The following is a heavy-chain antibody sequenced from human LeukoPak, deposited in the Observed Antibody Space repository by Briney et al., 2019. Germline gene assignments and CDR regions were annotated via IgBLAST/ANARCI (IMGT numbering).Heavy chain of an antibody. Sequence: GGSLRLSCAASGFTFSSYAMHWVRQAPGKGLEWVAVISYDGSNKYYADSVKGRFTISRDNSKNTLYLQMNSLRAEDTAVYYCARGGLSVYYYMDVWGKGTTVTVSS. CDR3: ARGGLSVYYYMDV. CDR2: ISYDGSNK. V-gene: IGHV3-30*04. D-gene: IGHD2/OR15-2a*01. J-gene: IGHJ6*03. CDR1: GFTFSSYA.